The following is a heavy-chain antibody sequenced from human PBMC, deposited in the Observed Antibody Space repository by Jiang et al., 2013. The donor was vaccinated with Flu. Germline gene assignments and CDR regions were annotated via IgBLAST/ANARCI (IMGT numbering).Heavy chain of an antibody. V-gene: IGHV5-51*03. Sequence: GAEVKKPGESLKISCKGSGYSFTSYWIGWVRQMPGKGLEWMGIIYPGDSDTRYSPSFQGQVTISADKSISTAYLQWSSLKASDTAMYYCARSGGIAASGTLLWYFDLWGLAPWSLSPQ. CDR2: IYPGDSDT. D-gene: IGHD6-13*01. J-gene: IGHJ2*01. CDR3: ARSGGIAASGTLLWYFDL. CDR1: GYSFTSYW.